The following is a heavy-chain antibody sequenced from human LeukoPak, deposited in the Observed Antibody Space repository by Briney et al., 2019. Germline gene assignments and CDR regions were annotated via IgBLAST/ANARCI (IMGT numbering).Heavy chain of an antibody. V-gene: IGHV3-74*01. D-gene: IGHD5-24*01. Sequence: GGSLRLSCTASGFTLSSYWMHWVRQAPGKGLVWVSRINSDGSSTSYADSVKGRFIISRDNAKNSLYLQMNSLRTEDTALYYCAKDMGDGYNSFGYWGQGTLVTVSS. CDR1: GFTLSSYW. CDR2: INSDGSST. J-gene: IGHJ4*02. CDR3: AKDMGDGYNSFGY.